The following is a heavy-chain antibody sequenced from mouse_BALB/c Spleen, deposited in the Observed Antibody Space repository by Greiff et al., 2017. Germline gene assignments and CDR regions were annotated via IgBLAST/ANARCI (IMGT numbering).Heavy chain of an antibody. CDR2: ISSGSSTI. V-gene: IGHV5-17*02. CDR1: GFTFSSFG. CDR3: ARDGGFAY. J-gene: IGHJ3*01. Sequence: EVKLEESGGGLVQPGGSRKLSCAASGFTFSSFGMHWVRQAPEKGLEWVAYISSGSSTIYYADTVKGRFTISRDNPKNTLFLQMTSLRSEDTAMYYCARDGGFAYWGQGTLVTVSA.